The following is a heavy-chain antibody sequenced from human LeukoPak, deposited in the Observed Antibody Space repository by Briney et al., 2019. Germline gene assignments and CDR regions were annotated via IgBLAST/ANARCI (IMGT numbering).Heavy chain of an antibody. CDR2: INHSGST. J-gene: IGHJ5*02. V-gene: IGHV4-34*01. Sequence: SETLSLTCAVYGGSFSGYYWSWIRQPPGKGLEWIGEINHSGSTNYNPSLKSRVTISVDTSKNQFSLKLSSVTAADTAVYYCARGGRYCSSTSCHSRGKWFDPWGQGTLVTVSS. CDR1: GGSFSGYY. CDR3: ARGGRYCSSTSCHSRGKWFDP. D-gene: IGHD2-2*01.